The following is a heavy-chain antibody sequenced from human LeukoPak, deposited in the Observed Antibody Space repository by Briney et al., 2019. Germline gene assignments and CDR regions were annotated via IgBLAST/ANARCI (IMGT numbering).Heavy chain of an antibody. CDR3: VKDADERHSDAIACYFGY. V-gene: IGHV3-23*01. J-gene: IGHJ4*02. D-gene: IGHD2-21*01. CDR1: GFTLTSYD. Sequence: PGGSLRLSCATSGFTLTSYDVSWVRQTPGTGLEWVSLVRRGGGAPYYADSVKGRFTVSRDISTNTVYLKMNSLRAEDTAIYFCVKDADERHSDAIACYFGYWGQGALVTVSS. CDR2: VRRGGGAP.